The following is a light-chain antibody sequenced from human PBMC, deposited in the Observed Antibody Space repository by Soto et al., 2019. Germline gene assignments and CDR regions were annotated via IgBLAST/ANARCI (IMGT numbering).Light chain of an antibody. J-gene: IGKJ3*01. CDR3: QQYDTLIT. V-gene: IGKV1-33*01. Sequence: DIQMTQSPSSLSASVGDRVTITCQASQDITNYLNWYQQKPGKAPKLLIYDASTLEAGVPSRFSGSGSGTEFTFTISSLQPEDIATYSCQQYDTLITFGPGTKVEIK. CDR2: DAS. CDR1: QDITNY.